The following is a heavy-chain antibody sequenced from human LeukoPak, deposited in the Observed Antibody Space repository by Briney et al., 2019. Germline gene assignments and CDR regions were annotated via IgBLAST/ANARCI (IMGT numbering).Heavy chain of an antibody. CDR3: ANPIGNWNHFDY. CDR2: ITTDGGST. J-gene: IGHJ4*02. D-gene: IGHD1-20*01. V-gene: IGHV3-23*01. Sequence: PGGSLRLSCAVSGFTFRSYVMSWVRQAPRKGLEWVSSITTDGGSTYYADSVKGRFTISRDNSKNTLFLHVNSLRAEDTAVYYCANPIGNWNHFDYWGQGTLVTVSS. CDR1: GFTFRSYV.